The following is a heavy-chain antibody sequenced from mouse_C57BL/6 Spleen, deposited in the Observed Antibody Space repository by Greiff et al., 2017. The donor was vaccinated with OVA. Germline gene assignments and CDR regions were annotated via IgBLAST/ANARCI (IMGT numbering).Heavy chain of an antibody. J-gene: IGHJ2*01. CDR2: ISNLAYSI. Sequence: EVKLVESGGGLVQPGGSLKLSCAASGFTFSDYGMAWVRQAPRKGPEWVAFISNLAYSIYYADTVTGRFTISRENAKNTLYLEMSSLRSEDTAMYYCARLGAQSHFDYWGQGTTLTVSS. V-gene: IGHV5-15*04. CDR3: ARLGAQSHFDY. CDR1: GFTFSDYG. D-gene: IGHD1-3*01.